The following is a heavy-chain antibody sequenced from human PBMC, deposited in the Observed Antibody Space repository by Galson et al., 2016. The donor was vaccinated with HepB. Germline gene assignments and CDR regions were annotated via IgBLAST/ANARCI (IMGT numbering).Heavy chain of an antibody. CDR1: GDSISTSGYY. CDR2: IYYSGSA. D-gene: IGHD3-16*01. J-gene: IGHJ4*02. CDR3: AKDALLLWGSPTDC. Sequence: TLSLTCTVSGDSISTSGYYWSWIRQHPVKGLEWIGYIYYSGSAYYNPSLKSRVTISIDTSNNQFSLNVRSVTAADTAVYYCAKDALLLWGSPTDCWGQGTLVTVSS. V-gene: IGHV4-31*03.